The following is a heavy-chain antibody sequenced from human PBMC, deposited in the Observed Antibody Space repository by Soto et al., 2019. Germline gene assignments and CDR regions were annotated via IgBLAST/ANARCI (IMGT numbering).Heavy chain of an antibody. V-gene: IGHV1-69*13. J-gene: IGHJ4*02. Sequence: GASVKVSCKASGGTFSSYAISWVRQAPGQGLEWMGGIIPIFGTANYAQKFQGRVTITADESTSTAYMELSSLRSEDTAVYYCARAEYYYDSSGYPFDYWGQGTLVTVSS. CDR2: IIPIFGTA. CDR3: ARAEYYYDSSGYPFDY. D-gene: IGHD3-22*01. CDR1: GGTFSSYA.